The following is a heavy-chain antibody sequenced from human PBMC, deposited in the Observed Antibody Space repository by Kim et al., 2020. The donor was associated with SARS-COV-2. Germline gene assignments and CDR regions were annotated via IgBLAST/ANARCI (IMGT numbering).Heavy chain of an antibody. CDR2: INSDGYVK. CDR1: DFPFTLYL. Sequence: GGSLRLSCAASDFPFTLYLMRWVRQVPGKGPVWVARINSDGYVKRYADSVKGRFTISRDNAKNTLYLQMNSLRVDDTAVYHCARDRHTGGQDYYGLDVWGQGTLVTVSS. J-gene: IGHJ6*02. CDR3: ARDRHTGGQDYYGLDV. D-gene: IGHD3-16*01. V-gene: IGHV3-74*01.